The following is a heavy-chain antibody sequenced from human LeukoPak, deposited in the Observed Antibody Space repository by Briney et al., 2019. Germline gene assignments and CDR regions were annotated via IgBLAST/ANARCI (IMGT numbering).Heavy chain of an antibody. Sequence: PGGSLRLSCAASGFTVSSNYMNWVRQAPGKGLEWVSVIYSGGSTYYADSVKGRFTISRDNSKNTLYLQMNSLRAEDTAVYYCAAEYYDFWSGVNYYYYMDVWGKGTRSPSP. CDR3: AAEYYDFWSGVNYYYYMDV. CDR1: GFTVSSNY. CDR2: IYSGGST. V-gene: IGHV3-66*02. D-gene: IGHD3-3*01. J-gene: IGHJ6*03.